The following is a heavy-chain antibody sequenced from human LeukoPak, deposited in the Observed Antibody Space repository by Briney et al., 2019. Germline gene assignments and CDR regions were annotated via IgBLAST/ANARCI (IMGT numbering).Heavy chain of an antibody. J-gene: IGHJ5*02. CDR2: MNPNSGNT. CDR3: ARGGHRGRSAAIVNWFDP. Sequence: ASVKVSCKASGYTFTSYEINWVRQATGQGREWMGWMNPNSGNTGYAQKFQGRVTMTRNTSIGTAYTELSSLRSEDTAVYYCARGGHRGRSAAIVNWFDPWGQGTLVTVSS. D-gene: IGHD2-2*01. V-gene: IGHV1-8*01. CDR1: GYTFTSYE.